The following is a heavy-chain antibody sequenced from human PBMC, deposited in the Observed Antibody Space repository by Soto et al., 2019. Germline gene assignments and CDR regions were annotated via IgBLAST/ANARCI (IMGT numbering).Heavy chain of an antibody. CDR1: GFTFSSYG. Sequence: GGSLRLSCAASGFTFSSYGMHWVRQAPGKGLEWVAVISYDGSNKYYADSVKGRFTISRDNSKNTLYLQMNSLRAEDTAVYYCAKDRKKTSSWYLPYGMDVWGQGTTITVSS. CDR2: ISYDGSNK. J-gene: IGHJ6*02. V-gene: IGHV3-30*18. CDR3: AKDRKKTSSWYLPYGMDV. D-gene: IGHD6-13*01.